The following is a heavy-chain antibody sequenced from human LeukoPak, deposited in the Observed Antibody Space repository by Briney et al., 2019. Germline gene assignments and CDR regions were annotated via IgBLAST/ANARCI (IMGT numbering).Heavy chain of an antibody. CDR1: GGTFSSYA. CDR2: IIPIFGTA. J-gene: IGHJ4*02. Sequence: SVKVSCKASGGTFSSYAISWVRQAPGQGREWMGGIIPIFGTANYAQKFQGRVTITTDESTSTAYMGLSSLRSEDTAVYYCARDCSSGWEPDWCFDYWGQGTLVTVSS. V-gene: IGHV1-69*05. CDR3: ARDCSSGWEPDWCFDY. D-gene: IGHD6-19*01.